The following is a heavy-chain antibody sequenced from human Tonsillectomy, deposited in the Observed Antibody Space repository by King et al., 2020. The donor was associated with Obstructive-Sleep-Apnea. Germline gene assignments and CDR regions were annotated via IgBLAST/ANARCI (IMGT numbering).Heavy chain of an antibody. CDR2: ISWNERDK. J-gene: IGHJ4*02. V-gene: IGHV3-30*18. Sequence: QLVQSGGGVVQPGTSLRLSCAASGFSFSTRDIHWVRQAPGTGLEWVALISWNERDKYYADSVKGRFTISRDNSKNTLYLEMNGLRAEDTAAYYCAKGEWSSRSIDYWGQGTLVTVSS. CDR3: AKGEWSSRSIDY. D-gene: IGHD6-13*01. CDR1: GFSFSTRD.